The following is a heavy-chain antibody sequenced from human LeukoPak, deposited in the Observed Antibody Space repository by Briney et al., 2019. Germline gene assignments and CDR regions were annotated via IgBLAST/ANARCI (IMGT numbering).Heavy chain of an antibody. CDR2: IYSSGTT. Sequence: SEPLSLTCTVSGGSISNYYWSWIRQPPGKGLEWIGYIYSSGTTDYNPSLKSRVSISKDTSKNQFSLRLSSVTAADTAVYYCARQRRRDDTLNYPYYALDVWGQGTTVTVS. V-gene: IGHV4-59*08. CDR3: ARQRRRDDTLNYPYYALDV. D-gene: IGHD1-1*01. J-gene: IGHJ6*02. CDR1: GGSISNYY.